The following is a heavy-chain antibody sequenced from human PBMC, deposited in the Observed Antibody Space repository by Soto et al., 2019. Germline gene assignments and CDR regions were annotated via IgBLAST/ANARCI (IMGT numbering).Heavy chain of an antibody. D-gene: IGHD3-10*01. Sequence: SETLSLTCTVSGGSISSSSYYWGWIRQPPGKGLEWIGSIYYSGSTYYNPSLKSRVTISVDTSKNQFSLKLSSVTAADTAVYYCARLGNWFDPWGQGTLVTVSS. V-gene: IGHV4-39*01. CDR2: IYYSGST. CDR1: GGSISSSSYY. J-gene: IGHJ5*02. CDR3: ARLGNWFDP.